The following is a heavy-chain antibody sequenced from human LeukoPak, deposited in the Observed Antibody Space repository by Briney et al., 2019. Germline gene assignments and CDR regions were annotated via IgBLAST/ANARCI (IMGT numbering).Heavy chain of an antibody. CDR2: IKQDGSET. J-gene: IGHJ4*02. V-gene: IGHV3-7*01. Sequence: QSGGSLTLSCAASGFNVNNNFMSWVRQAPTKGLEWVANIKQDGSETYYVDSVKGRFTISRDNAKNSLFLQMNSLRVEDTAVYYCAKDSRRWKTYYYESSGLYYFAYWGQGTLVTVSS. CDR1: GFNVNNNF. CDR3: AKDSRRWKTYYYESSGLYYFAY. D-gene: IGHD3-22*01.